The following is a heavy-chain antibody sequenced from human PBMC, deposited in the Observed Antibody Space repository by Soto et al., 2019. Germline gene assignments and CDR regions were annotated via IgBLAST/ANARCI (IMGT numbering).Heavy chain of an antibody. V-gene: IGHV1-69*13. CDR2: IIPIFGTA. CDR3: ARDGYDSVASY. J-gene: IGHJ4*02. Sequence: EASVKVSCKASGGTFSSYAISWVRQAPGQGLEWMGGIIPIFGTANYAQKFRGRVTITADESTSTAYMELSSLRSEDTAVYYCARDGYDSVASYWGQGTLVTVSS. CDR1: GGTFSSYA. D-gene: IGHD5-12*01.